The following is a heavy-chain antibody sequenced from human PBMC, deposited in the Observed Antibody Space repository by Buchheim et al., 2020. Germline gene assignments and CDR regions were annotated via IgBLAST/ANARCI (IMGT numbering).Heavy chain of an antibody. D-gene: IGHD1-26*01. V-gene: IGHV4-4*02. CDR1: GGPISSSHW. CDR3: ARGGAKYDN. CDR2: VYLSGNT. J-gene: IGHJ4*02. Sequence: QVQLQESGPGLVKPSGTLSLTCVVSGGPISSSHWWNWVRQSPEKGLEWIGEVYLSGNTNYNPSLKSRVTISVDTSKNQFSLKLTSVTAAETAVYYCARGGAKYDNWGPGTL.